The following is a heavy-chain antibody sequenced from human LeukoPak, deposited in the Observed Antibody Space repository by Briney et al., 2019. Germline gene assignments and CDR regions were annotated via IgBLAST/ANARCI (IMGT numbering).Heavy chain of an antibody. V-gene: IGHV1-46*01. CDR3: ARGHSSGWYSMSTYGMDV. J-gene: IGHJ6*02. CDR2: INPSGGST. CDR1: GYTFTGYY. D-gene: IGHD6-19*01. Sequence: ASVKVSCKASGYTFTGYYMHWVRQAPGQGLEWMGIINPSGGSTSYAQKFQGRVTMTRDTSTSTVYMELSSLRSEDTAVYYCARGHSSGWYSMSTYGMDVWGQGTTVTVSS.